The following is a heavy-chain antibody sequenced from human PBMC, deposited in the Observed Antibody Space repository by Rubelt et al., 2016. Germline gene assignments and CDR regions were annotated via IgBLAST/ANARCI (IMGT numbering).Heavy chain of an antibody. D-gene: IGHD2-21*02. J-gene: IGHJ5*02. Sequence: GWINPNSGGTNYAQKFQGRITLTRDTSISTAFMELASLRSEDTAVYFCTRVGGDWGNWFDPWGQGTLVTVAS. V-gene: IGHV1-2*02. CDR3: TRVGGDWGNWFDP. CDR2: INPNSGGT.